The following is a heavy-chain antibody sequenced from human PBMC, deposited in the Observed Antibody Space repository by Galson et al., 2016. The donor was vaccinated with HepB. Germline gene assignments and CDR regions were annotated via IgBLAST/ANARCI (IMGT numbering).Heavy chain of an antibody. J-gene: IGHJ4*02. CDR1: AFNFNRQA. CDR2: PSARRHNI. CDR3: ASDPSLGSKWYKYLES. Sequence: SRRLACAASAFNFNRQAPPWVRQAPGRRLPSVAHPSARRHNIAYSDTICGQFTISRDNAQNSLYLQMDSLRSEDTAVYYCASDPSLGSKWYKYLESWGQGAPVTVSS. D-gene: IGHD6-13*01. V-gene: IGHV3-48*01.